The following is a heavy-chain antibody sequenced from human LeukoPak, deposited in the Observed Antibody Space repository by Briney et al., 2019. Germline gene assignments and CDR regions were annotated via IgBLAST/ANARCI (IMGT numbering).Heavy chain of an antibody. J-gene: IGHJ6*03. CDR3: ARDSTYYDTLTGYSYYMDV. CDR1: GYTFTSYG. CDR2: IGAYNGNT. V-gene: IGHV1-18*01. D-gene: IGHD3-9*01. Sequence: GASVKVSCKASGYTFTSYGISWVRQAPGPGLERMGWIGAYNGNTNYAQKLQGRVTMTTDTSTSTAYMELRSLRSDDTAVYYCARDSTYYDTLTGYSYYMDVWGKGTTVTVSS.